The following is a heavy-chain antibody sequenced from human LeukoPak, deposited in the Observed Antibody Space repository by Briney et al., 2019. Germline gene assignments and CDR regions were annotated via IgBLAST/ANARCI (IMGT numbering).Heavy chain of an antibody. CDR1: GFTFSNAW. CDR2: IKSKTDGGTT. CDR3: TTDWMDYYGSGSYYIS. D-gene: IGHD3-10*01. J-gene: IGHJ5*02. Sequence: PGGSLRLSCAASGFTFSNAWMSWVRQAPGKGLEWVGRIKSKTDGGTTDYAAPVKGRFTISRDDSKNTLYLQMNSLKTEDTAVYYCTTDWMDYYGSGSYYISWGQGTLVTVSS. V-gene: IGHV3-15*01.